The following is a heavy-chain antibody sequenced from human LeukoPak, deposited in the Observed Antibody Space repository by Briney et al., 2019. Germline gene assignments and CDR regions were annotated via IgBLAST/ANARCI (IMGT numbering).Heavy chain of an antibody. J-gene: IGHJ4*02. V-gene: IGHV1-18*01. CDR1: GYTLNELS. CDR2: ISAYNGNT. Sequence: ASVKVSCKVSGYTLNELSMHWVRQAPGQGLEWMGWISAYNGNTNYAQKLQGRVTMTTDTSTSTAYMELRSLRSDDTAVYYCARDTVTMVRGGHTEIDYWGQGTLVTVSS. D-gene: IGHD3-10*01. CDR3: ARDTVTMVRGGHTEIDY.